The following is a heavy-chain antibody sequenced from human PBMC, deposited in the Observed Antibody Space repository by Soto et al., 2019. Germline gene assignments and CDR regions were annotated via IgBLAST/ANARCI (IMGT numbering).Heavy chain of an antibody. CDR1: GGSISSGGYY. J-gene: IGHJ6*02. V-gene: IGHV4-31*03. Sequence: QVQLQESGPGLVKPSQTLSLTCTVSGGSISSGGYYWSWIRQHPGKGLEWIGYIYYSGSTYSNPSLRSRVTIPVDTSQNQLPLKRRSGPAADPAVYYSARAYGSGYVDVWRQGTPVSVSS. CDR3: ARAYGSGYVDV. D-gene: IGHD3-10*01. CDR2: IYYSGST.